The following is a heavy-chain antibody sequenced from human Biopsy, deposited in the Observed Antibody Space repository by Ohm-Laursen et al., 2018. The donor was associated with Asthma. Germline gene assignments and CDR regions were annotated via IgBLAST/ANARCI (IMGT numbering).Heavy chain of an antibody. CDR1: GFTFSHYN. Sequence: GQTLSLTCAASGFTFSHYNMNWVRQAPGKGLEWVSSITDTSRYIKYADSAKGRFTISRGNAKNSLYLQMNSLRAEDTAVYYCARDGPELPTELDYWGPGTLVTVSS. V-gene: IGHV3-21*01. J-gene: IGHJ4*02. CDR2: ITDTSRYI. D-gene: IGHD1-14*01. CDR3: ARDGPELPTELDY.